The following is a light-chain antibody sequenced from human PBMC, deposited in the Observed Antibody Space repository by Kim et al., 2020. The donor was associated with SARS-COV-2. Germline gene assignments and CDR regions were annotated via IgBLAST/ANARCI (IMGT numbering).Light chain of an antibody. J-gene: IGKJ5*01. V-gene: IGKV1-12*01. CDR2: AAS. CDR3: QQDKSFPIT. Sequence: DIQMTQSPSSVSVSVGDRVTITCRASQGINNWLAWYQQKPEKAPNLLISAASNLQSGVPSRFSGSGSGTDFTLTIRGLQPEDSATYYCQQDKSFPITFGQGTRLEIK. CDR1: QGINNW.